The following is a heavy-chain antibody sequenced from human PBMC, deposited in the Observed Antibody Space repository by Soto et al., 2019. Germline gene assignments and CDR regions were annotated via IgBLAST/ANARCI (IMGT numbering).Heavy chain of an antibody. CDR1: GYTFTAYY. D-gene: IGHD3-10*01. CDR3: ARAVHTMIQGVRFRVDQ. CDR2: INPKGGGT. V-gene: IGHV1-2*02. J-gene: IGHJ4*02. Sequence: QVQLVQSGAEMKKPGASVKVSCKASGYTFTAYYIHWVRQAPGQGLEWMGWINPKGGGTKYAQKFEGRVTMTRDTSINTAYMELTRLTSDDTAVYYCARAVHTMIQGVRFRVDQWGQGTLVTVSS.